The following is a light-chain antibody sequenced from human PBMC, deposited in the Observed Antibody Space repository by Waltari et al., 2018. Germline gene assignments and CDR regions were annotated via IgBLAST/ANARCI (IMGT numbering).Light chain of an antibody. CDR1: QSISGW. CDR3: QQHNTYPLT. J-gene: IGKJ4*01. Sequence: DIQMTQSPSTLSASVGDRVTITCRASQSISGWLDWYQQKTGKAPKLLIYKASSLESGVPSRFSGSGSGTEFTLTISSLQPDDFATFYCQQHNTYPLTFGGGTKVEIK. CDR2: KAS. V-gene: IGKV1-5*03.